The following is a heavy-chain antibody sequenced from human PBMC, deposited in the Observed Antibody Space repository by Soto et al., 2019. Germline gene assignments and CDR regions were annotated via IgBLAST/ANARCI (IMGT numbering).Heavy chain of an antibody. D-gene: IGHD6-6*01. CDR3: ARPSYSSSRYYGMDV. Sequence: PGESLKISCKGSGYSFTSYWIGWVRQMPGKGLEWMGIIYPGDSDTRYSPSFEGQDTISSDKSITTAYLQWSSLKASDTAMYYCARPSYSSSRYYGMDVWGQGTTVTVSS. V-gene: IGHV5-51*01. CDR2: IYPGDSDT. J-gene: IGHJ6*02. CDR1: GYSFTSYW.